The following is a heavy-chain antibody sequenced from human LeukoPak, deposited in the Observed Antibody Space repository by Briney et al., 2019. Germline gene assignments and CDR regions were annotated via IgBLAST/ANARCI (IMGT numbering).Heavy chain of an antibody. CDR2: IIPIFGTA. D-gene: IGHD6-13*01. V-gene: IGHV1-69*13. J-gene: IGHJ4*02. CDR1: GGTFSSYA. Sequence: SVKVSCKASGGTFSSYAISWVRQAPGQGLEWMGGIIPIFGTANYAQKFQGRVTITADESTSTAYMELSSLRSEDTAVYYCATSPLYSSSWPLDYWGQGTLVTVSS. CDR3: ATSPLYSSSWPLDY.